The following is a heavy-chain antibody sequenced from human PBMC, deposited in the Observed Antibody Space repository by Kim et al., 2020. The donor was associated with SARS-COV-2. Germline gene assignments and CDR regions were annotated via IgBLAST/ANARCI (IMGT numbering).Heavy chain of an antibody. J-gene: IGHJ4*02. V-gene: IGHV4-34*01. Sequence: NHHPSLKSRVTISVDTSKNQFSLKLSSVTAADTAVYYCARFADTAMGFDYWGQGTLVTVSS. CDR3: ARFADTAMGFDY. D-gene: IGHD5-18*01.